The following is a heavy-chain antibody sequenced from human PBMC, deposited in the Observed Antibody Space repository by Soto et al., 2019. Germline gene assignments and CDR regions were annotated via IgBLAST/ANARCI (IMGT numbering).Heavy chain of an antibody. D-gene: IGHD4-17*01. CDR1: GYSFTDYY. V-gene: IGHV1-2*02. CDR2: IAPHRDGR. J-gene: IGHJ3*02. CDR3: ARGPYGDNAFDI. Sequence: QVQVVQSGAEVKKPGASVKVSCKASGYSFTDYYMHWIRQAPGQGLEWMGWIAPHRDGREFAQKFQGRITLTGDTSTSTAYMELKGLTSADTAVYFCARGPYGDNAFDIWGQGTVVTVSS.